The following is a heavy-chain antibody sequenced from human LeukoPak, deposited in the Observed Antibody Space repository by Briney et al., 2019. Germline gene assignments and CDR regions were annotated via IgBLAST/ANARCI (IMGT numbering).Heavy chain of an antibody. CDR2: IRSKANSYAT. CDR3: TRLVVLLPGDSSGHRIHAFDI. Sequence: GGSLRLSCAASGFTFSGSAMHWVRQASGKGLEWVGRIRSKANSYATAYAASVKGRFTISRDDSKNTAYLQMNSLKTEDTAVYYCTRLVVLLPGDSSGHRIHAFDIWGQGTMVTVFS. D-gene: IGHD3-22*01. CDR1: GFTFSGSA. V-gene: IGHV3-73*01. J-gene: IGHJ3*02.